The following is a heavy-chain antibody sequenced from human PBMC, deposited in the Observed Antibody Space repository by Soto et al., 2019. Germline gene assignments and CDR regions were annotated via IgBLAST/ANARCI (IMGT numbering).Heavy chain of an antibody. V-gene: IGHV1-46*01. Sequence: ASVKVSCKASGYTFTSYYMHWVRQAPGQGLEWMGIINPSGGSTSYAQKLQGRVTMTTDTSTSTAYMELRSLRSDDTAVYYCARDVGYGLIDYWGQGTLVTVSS. CDR2: INPSGGST. CDR1: GYTFTSYY. D-gene: IGHD5-18*01. CDR3: ARDVGYGLIDY. J-gene: IGHJ4*02.